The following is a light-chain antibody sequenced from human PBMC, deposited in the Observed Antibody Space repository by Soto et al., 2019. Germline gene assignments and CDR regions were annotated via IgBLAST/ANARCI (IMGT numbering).Light chain of an antibody. Sequence: QSALTQPASVSGAPEQSITISCTGTSNDVGSYNLVSWYQHHPGKAPKLMIYEGSKRPSGVSNRFSGSESGNTASLTISGLQAEDEADYYCCSYAGSDIFLVFGGGTKLTVL. CDR3: CSYAGSDIFLV. J-gene: IGLJ2*01. CDR2: EGS. V-gene: IGLV2-23*03. CDR1: SNDVGSYNL.